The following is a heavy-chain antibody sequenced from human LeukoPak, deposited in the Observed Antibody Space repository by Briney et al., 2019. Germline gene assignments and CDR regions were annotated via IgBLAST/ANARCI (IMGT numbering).Heavy chain of an antibody. CDR2: IYTSGST. V-gene: IGHV4-61*02. CDR1: GGSISGGSYY. D-gene: IGHD7-27*01. J-gene: IGHJ4*02. Sequence: SQTLSLTCTASGGSISGGSYYWSWIRQPAGKGLEWIGRIYTSGSTNYNPSLKSRVTISVDTSKNQFSLKLSSVTAADTAVYYCAREKGSNWGYYFDYWGQGTLVTVSS. CDR3: AREKGSNWGYYFDY.